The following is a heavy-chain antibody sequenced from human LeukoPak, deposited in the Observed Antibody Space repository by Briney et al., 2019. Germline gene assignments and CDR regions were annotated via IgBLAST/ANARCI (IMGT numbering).Heavy chain of an antibody. D-gene: IGHD3-3*01. CDR1: GYTFTGYY. Sequence: ASVKVSCKAFGYTFTGYYMHWVRQAPGQGLEWMGWINPNSGGTNYPQKFQGRVTMTRDTSISTAYMELSRLRSDDTAVYYCARAGYYDFWSGYSTKNWFDPWGQGTLVTVSS. CDR3: ARAGYYDFWSGYSTKNWFDP. V-gene: IGHV1-2*02. J-gene: IGHJ5*02. CDR2: INPNSGGT.